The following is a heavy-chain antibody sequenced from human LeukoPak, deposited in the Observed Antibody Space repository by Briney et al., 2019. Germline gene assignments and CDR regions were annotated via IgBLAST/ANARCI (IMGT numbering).Heavy chain of an antibody. Sequence: GGSLRLSCAASGFTFSSYWMSWVRQAPGKGLEWVANIKQDGSEKYYVDSVKGRFTISRDNSKNTLYLQMNSLRAEDTAVYYCARVVAATSYYYYGMDVWGQGTTVTVSS. CDR1: GFTFSSYW. J-gene: IGHJ6*02. D-gene: IGHD2-15*01. CDR3: ARVVAATSYYYYGMDV. CDR2: IKQDGSEK. V-gene: IGHV3-7*01.